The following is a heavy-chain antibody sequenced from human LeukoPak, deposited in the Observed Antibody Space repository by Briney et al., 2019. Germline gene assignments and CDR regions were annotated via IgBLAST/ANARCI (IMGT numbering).Heavy chain of an antibody. V-gene: IGHV1-18*01. D-gene: IGHD2-2*01. Sequence: GASVRVSCKASGYTFTSYGISWVRQAPGQGLEWMGWISAYNGNTNYAQKLQGRVTMTTDTSTSTAYMELRSLRSDDTAVYYCARDRVCSSTSCYDGGRKVNDYWGQGTLVTVSS. CDR3: ARDRVCSSTSCYDGGRKVNDY. CDR1: GYTFTSYG. CDR2: ISAYNGNT. J-gene: IGHJ4*02.